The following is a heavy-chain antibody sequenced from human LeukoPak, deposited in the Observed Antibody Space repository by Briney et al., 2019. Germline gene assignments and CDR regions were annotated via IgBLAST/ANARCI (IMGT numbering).Heavy chain of an antibody. D-gene: IGHD3-22*01. V-gene: IGHV1-69*06. CDR2: IMPMFGKA. J-gene: IGHJ4*02. Sequence: SVKVSCKASGGTFSSYDISWVRQAPGQGLEWMGGIMPMFGKANYAQKFQGRVTTTADKATSTAYMELSSLRSEDTAVYYCAKDGISYYDISGYDIWGQGTLVTVSS. CDR3: AKDGISYYDISGYDI. CDR1: GGTFSSYD.